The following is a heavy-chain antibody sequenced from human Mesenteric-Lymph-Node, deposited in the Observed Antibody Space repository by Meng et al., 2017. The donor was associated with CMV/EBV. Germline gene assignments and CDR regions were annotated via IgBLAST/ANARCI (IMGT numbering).Heavy chain of an antibody. CDR2: INPNSGGT. CDR1: GYTFTGYY. Sequence: ASVKVSCKASGYTFTGYYMHWVRQAPGQGLEWMGWINPNSGGTNYAQKFQGRVTMTRDTSISTAYMELSRLRSDDTAVYYCARDRGHFWSGSSNWFDPWGQGTLVTVSS. J-gene: IGHJ5*02. CDR3: ARDRGHFWSGSSNWFDP. V-gene: IGHV1-2*02. D-gene: IGHD3-3*02.